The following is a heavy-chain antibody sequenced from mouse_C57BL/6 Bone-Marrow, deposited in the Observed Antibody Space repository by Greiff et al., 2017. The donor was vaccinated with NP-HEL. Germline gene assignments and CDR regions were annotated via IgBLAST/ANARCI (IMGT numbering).Heavy chain of an antibody. Sequence: EVQLQQSGPVLVKPGASVKMSCKASGYTFTDYYMNWVKQSHGKSLEWIGVINPYNGGTSYNQKFKGKATLTVDKSSSTAYMELNSLTSEDSAVYYCARSSFFYYDYGGYYFDYWGQGTTLTVSS. CDR3: ARSSFFYYDYGGYYFDY. J-gene: IGHJ2*01. V-gene: IGHV1-19*01. CDR2: INPYNGGT. CDR1: GYTFTDYY. D-gene: IGHD2-4*01.